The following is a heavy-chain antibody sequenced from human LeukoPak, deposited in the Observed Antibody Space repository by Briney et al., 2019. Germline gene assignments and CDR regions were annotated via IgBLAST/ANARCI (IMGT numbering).Heavy chain of an antibody. CDR3: AREARSGSPDY. V-gene: IGHV1-69*01. CDR2: IIPIFGTA. Sequence: ASVKVSFKTSGGTFSSYAISWVRQAPGQGLEWMGGIIPIFGTANYAQKFQGRVTITADESTSTAYMELSSLRSEDTAVYYCAREARSGSPDYWGQGTLVTVSS. J-gene: IGHJ4*02. D-gene: IGHD3-22*01. CDR1: GGTFSSYA.